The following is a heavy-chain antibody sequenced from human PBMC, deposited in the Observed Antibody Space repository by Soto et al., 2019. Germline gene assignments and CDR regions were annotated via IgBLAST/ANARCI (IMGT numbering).Heavy chain of an antibody. CDR1: GYGFTGHY. Sequence: ASVKVSCKASGYGFTGHYIHWVRQAPGQGLEWMGWFNPHSGATNYAASFQGRVTMTRDTSISTAYMELSRLRSDDTAVYYCARGLGYCSNGVCYDAFDVCGQGTMVTV. CDR2: FNPHSGAT. V-gene: IGHV1-2*02. D-gene: IGHD2-8*01. J-gene: IGHJ3*01. CDR3: ARGLGYCSNGVCYDAFDV.